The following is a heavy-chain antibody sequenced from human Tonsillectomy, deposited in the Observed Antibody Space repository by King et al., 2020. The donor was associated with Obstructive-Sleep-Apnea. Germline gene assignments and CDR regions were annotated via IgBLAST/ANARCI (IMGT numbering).Heavy chain of an antibody. Sequence: VQLVESGAEVKKPGSSVKVSCKASGGTFSSYAISWVRQAPGQGLEWMGGIIPIFGTANYAQKFQGRVTFTADESTSTAYMELSSLRSEDTAVYYCARSDQGGGAFDIWGQGTMVTVSS. CDR2: IIPIFGTA. V-gene: IGHV1-69*01. J-gene: IGHJ3*02. CDR3: ARSDQGGGAFDI. D-gene: IGHD1-26*01. CDR1: GGTFSSYA.